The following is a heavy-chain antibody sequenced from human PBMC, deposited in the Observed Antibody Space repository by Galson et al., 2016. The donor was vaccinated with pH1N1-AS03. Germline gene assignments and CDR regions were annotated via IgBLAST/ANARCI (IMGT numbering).Heavy chain of an antibody. D-gene: IGHD4-17*01. CDR1: GYNFATYG. J-gene: IGHJ6*02. Sequence: SVKVSCKASGYNFATYGVSWVRQAPGRGPEWMGWIRIHRRGDTHYAQNFRDRATMTMDTSTNIAYLELRALRSDDTAIYYCARQDYDDYYFNGMHVWGQGTTVIVSS. CDR2: IRIHRRGDT. V-gene: IGHV1-18*04. CDR3: ARQDYDDYYFNGMHV.